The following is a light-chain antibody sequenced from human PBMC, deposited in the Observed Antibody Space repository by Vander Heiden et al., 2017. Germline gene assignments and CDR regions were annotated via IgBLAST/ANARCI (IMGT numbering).Light chain of an antibody. CDR2: EAY. CDR3: QHYDNSPPYT. J-gene: IGKJ2*01. Sequence: EIVLTQYPATLSLSPGDRATLSCGASQIISNNYLAWYQQKPGLAPRLLFYEAYSRAAGIPDRFSGSGSGTDFTLTINRLEPEDFGIYYCQHYDNSPPYTFGQGTKLEIK. V-gene: IGKV3D-20*01. CDR1: QIISNNY.